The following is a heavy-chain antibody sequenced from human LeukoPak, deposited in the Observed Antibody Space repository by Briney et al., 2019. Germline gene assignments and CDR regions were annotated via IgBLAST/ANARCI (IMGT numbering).Heavy chain of an antibody. CDR3: ARQEYCSGASCYTWFDP. J-gene: IGHJ5*02. CDR2: IYPADSDI. CDR1: GYIINNYW. V-gene: IGHV5-51*01. Sequence: GESLKISCKGSGYIINNYWIAWVRQMPGKGLEWMGIIYPADSDIRYSPSFQGQVTISADKSISTAYLQWNSLKASDTAMYYCARQEYCSGASCYTWFDPWGQGTLVTVSS. D-gene: IGHD2-15*01.